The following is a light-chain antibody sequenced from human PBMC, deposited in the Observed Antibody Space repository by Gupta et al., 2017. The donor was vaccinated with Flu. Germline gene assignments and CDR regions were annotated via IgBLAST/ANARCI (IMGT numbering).Light chain of an antibody. CDR1: QSLLHSNGYNY. J-gene: IGKJ3*01. V-gene: IGKV2-28*01. CDR3: MQALQTPLT. Sequence: DIVMTQSPLSLPVTPGEPASISCGSSQSLLHSNGYNYLDWYLQKPGQSPQLLIYLGSNRASGVPDRFSGSGSGTDFTLKISRVEAEDVGVYYCMQALQTPLTFGPGTKVDSK. CDR2: LGS.